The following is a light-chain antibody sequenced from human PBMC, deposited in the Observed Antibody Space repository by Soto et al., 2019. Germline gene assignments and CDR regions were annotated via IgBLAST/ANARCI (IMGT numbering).Light chain of an antibody. CDR3: SSYTSSSPL. CDR2: EVS. CDR1: SSDVGGYNY. V-gene: IGLV2-14*01. J-gene: IGLJ2*01. Sequence: QPVLTQPASVSGSPGQSITISCTGTSSDVGGYNYVSWYQQHPGKAPKLMIYEVSNRPSGVSNRFSGSKSGNTASLTISGVQAEDEADYYCSSYTSSSPLFGGGTKLTVL.